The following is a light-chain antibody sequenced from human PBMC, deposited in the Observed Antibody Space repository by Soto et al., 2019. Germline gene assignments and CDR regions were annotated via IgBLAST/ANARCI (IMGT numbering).Light chain of an antibody. CDR1: SSDIGAYNY. CDR3: SSYTSSSTLG. J-gene: IGLJ3*02. V-gene: IGLV2-14*01. CDR2: EVT. Sequence: QSALTQPASVSGSPGQSITISCSGRSSDIGAYNYVSWYQHHPGKVPKVMIYEVTNRPSGVSHRFSGSKSGNTASLTISGLQAEADADYYCSSYTSSSTLGFGGGPKLTVL.